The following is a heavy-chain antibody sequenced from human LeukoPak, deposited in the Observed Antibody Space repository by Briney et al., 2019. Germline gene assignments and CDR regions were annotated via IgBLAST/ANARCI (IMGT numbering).Heavy chain of an antibody. D-gene: IGHD3-10*01. J-gene: IGHJ4*02. CDR2: INHSGST. V-gene: IGHV4-34*01. Sequence: SETLSLTCAVYGGSFSGYYWSWIRQPPGKGLEWIGEINHSGSTNYNPSLKSRVTISVDTSTNQFSLKLSSVTAADTAVYYCARGLWFGELPELDYWGQGTLVTVSS. CDR3: ARGLWFGELPELDY. CDR1: GGSFSGYY.